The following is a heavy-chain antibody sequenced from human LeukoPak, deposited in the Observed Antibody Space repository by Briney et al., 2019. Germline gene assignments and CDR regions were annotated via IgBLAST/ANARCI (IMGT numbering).Heavy chain of an antibody. CDR2: IKQDGSEM. Sequence: GGSLRLSCAASGFRFNKDWMSWVRQAPGKGLEWVANIKQDGSEMYYVDSVEGRFTVSRDNAKNSLYLQMDSLRAEDTAVYYCARARTLAVIQAAMPYYFDYWGQGSLVTVSS. CDR3: ARARTLAVIQAAMPYYFDY. V-gene: IGHV3-7*01. CDR1: GFRFNKDW. J-gene: IGHJ4*02. D-gene: IGHD2-2*01.